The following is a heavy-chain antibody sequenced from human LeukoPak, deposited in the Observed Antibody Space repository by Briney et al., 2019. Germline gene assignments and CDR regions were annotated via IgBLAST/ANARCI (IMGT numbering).Heavy chain of an antibody. D-gene: IGHD2/OR15-2a*01. CDR3: ARVARGSTYYFPLDF. CDR2: IKQDGSEK. Sequence: GGSLRLSCAASGFTFSSYEMNWVRQAPGKGLEWVANIKQDGSEKYYVDSVKGRFTISRDNTKNSLYLQMNSLRVDDTAVYYCARVARGSTYYFPLDFWGRGTLVTVSS. J-gene: IGHJ4*02. V-gene: IGHV3-7*01. CDR1: GFTFSSYE.